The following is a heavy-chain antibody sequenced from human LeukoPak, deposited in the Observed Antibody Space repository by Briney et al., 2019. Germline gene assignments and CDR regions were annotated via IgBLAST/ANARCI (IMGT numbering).Heavy chain of an antibody. CDR2: ITWNSDFT. D-gene: IGHD3-16*02. CDR3: TKDVADYVWGDYRHFDM. J-gene: IGHJ4*02. CDR1: GFSFDDYA. Sequence: GGSLRLSCAASGFSFDDYAMHWVRQSPRKGLEWVAGITWNSDFTALADSVKGRFTISRDNANNSVYLHMNTLTPDDTAVYYCTKDVADYVWGDYRHFDMWGQGTLVTVSA. V-gene: IGHV3-9*01.